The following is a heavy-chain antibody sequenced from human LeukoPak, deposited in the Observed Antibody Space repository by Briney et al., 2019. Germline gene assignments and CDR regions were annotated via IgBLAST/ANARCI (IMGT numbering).Heavy chain of an antibody. Sequence: SETLSLTCTVSGGSISSYYWSWLRQPAGKGLEWIGRIYTSGSTNYNPSLKSRVTMSVDTSKNQFSLKLSSVTAADTAVYYCASQDCSSTSCPLGYWGQGTLVTVSS. CDR1: GGSISSYY. CDR2: IYTSGST. D-gene: IGHD2-2*01. V-gene: IGHV4-4*07. J-gene: IGHJ4*02. CDR3: ASQDCSSTSCPLGY.